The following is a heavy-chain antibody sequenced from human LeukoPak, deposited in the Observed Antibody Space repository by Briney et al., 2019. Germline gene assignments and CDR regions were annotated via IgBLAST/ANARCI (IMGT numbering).Heavy chain of an antibody. V-gene: IGHV3-33*01. D-gene: IGHD3-9*01. CDR1: GFIFSSYG. J-gene: IGHJ4*02. CDR2: IWSDASNT. CDR3: ARTYNIRYFDT. Sequence: GGSLRLSCAASGFIFSSYGMHWVRQAPGKGLEWVSVIWSDASNTYYVDSVKGRFTISRDNSKNTLYLQMNSLRAEDTAVYYCARTYNIRYFDTWGQGTLVTVSS.